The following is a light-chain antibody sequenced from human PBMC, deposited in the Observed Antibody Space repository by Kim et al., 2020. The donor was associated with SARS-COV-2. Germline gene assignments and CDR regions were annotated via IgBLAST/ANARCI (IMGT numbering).Light chain of an antibody. Sequence: SSELTQDPAVSVALGQTVRITCQGNSLRAYSASWYQQKPGQAPLLVIFGKNSRPSGIPDRFSGSNSGNTASLTITGVLAEDEADYYCNSRDSSGDHLLFGGGTQLTVL. CDR3: NSRDSSGDHLL. CDR2: GKN. J-gene: IGLJ2*01. V-gene: IGLV3-19*01. CDR1: SLRAYS.